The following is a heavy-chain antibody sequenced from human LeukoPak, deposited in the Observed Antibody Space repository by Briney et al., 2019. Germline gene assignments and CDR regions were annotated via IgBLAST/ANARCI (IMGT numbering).Heavy chain of an antibody. D-gene: IGHD3-22*01. CDR1: GYSISSGYY. CDR2: IYHSGST. CDR3: ARELTYYYDS. J-gene: IGHJ4*02. Sequence: SETLSLTCTVSGYSISSGYYWGWIRQPPGKGLEWIGSIYHSGSTYYNPSLKSRVTISVDTSKNQFSLKLSSVTAADTAVYYCARELTYYYDSWGQGTLVTVSS. V-gene: IGHV4-38-2*02.